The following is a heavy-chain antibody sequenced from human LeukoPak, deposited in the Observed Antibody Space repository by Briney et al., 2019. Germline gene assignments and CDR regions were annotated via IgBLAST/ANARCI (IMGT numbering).Heavy chain of an antibody. D-gene: IGHD1-1*01. CDR3: ARGTTNDY. Sequence: ASVKVSCKASGYTFISYHIHWVRQAPGQGLEWMGIINPGGGATSYAQKFQGRVTMTRDTSTSTVYMELSSLRSEDTAVYYCARGTTNDYWGQGTLVTVSS. CDR1: GYTFISYH. J-gene: IGHJ4*02. CDR2: INPGGGAT. V-gene: IGHV1-46*01.